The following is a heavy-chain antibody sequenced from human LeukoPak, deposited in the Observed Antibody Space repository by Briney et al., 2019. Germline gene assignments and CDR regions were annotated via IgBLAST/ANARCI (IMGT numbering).Heavy chain of an antibody. J-gene: IGHJ4*02. Sequence: SVKVSCKASGGTFSSYAISWVRQAPGQGLEWMGRIIPTFGTANYAQKFQGRVTITTDESTSTAYMELSSLRSEDTAVYYCARSHFPGYSYGSDFDYWGQGTLVTVSS. CDR2: IIPTFGTA. D-gene: IGHD5-18*01. CDR3: ARSHFPGYSYGSDFDY. V-gene: IGHV1-69*05. CDR1: GGTFSSYA.